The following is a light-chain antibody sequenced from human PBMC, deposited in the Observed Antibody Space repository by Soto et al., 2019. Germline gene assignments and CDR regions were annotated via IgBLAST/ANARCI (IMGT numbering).Light chain of an antibody. Sequence: QSALTQPRSVSGSPGQSVTISCTGTSSDVGDYNYVSWYQQHPGKALKFIIYEVSKRPSGVPDRFSGSKSGNTASLTISGLQAEDVADYYCCSYAGTYTVVFGGGTKLTVL. CDR2: EVS. J-gene: IGLJ2*01. CDR3: CSYAGTYTVV. CDR1: SSDVGDYNY. V-gene: IGLV2-11*01.